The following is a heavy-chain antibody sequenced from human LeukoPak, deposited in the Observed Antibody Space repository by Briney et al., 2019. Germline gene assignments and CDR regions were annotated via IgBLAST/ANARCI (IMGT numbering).Heavy chain of an antibody. D-gene: IGHD3-10*02. J-gene: IGHJ4*02. V-gene: IGHV3-48*03. CDR1: GFTFTSYD. Sequence: PGGSLRLSCVTSGFTFTSYDFNWVRQAPGKGLEWVSDISNGGGTIYYADSVKGRFTISRDNAKNSVFLQMNTLRAEDTAVYYCARDSYMFGSDYWGQGTLVTVSS. CDR3: ARDSYMFGSDY. CDR2: ISNGGGTI.